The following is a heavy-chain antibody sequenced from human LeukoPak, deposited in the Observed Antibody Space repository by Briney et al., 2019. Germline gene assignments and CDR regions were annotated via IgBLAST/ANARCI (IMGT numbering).Heavy chain of an antibody. D-gene: IGHD1-26*01. CDR2: INHSGST. CDR1: GGSFSGYY. CDR3: ARDGVGAKPEDY. V-gene: IGHV4-34*01. J-gene: IGHJ4*02. Sequence: PSETLSLTCAVYGGSFSGYYWSWIRQPPGKGLEWIGEINHSGSTNYNPSLKSRVTISVDTSKNQFSLKLSSVTAADTAVYYCARDGVGAKPEDYWGQGTLVTVSS.